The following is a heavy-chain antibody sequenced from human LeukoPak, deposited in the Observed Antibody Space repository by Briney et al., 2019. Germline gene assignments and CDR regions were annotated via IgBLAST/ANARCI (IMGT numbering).Heavy chain of an antibody. CDR3: ARALCSGGSCYPRWFDP. D-gene: IGHD2-15*01. CDR1: GFTVSSNY. Sequence: GGSLRLSCAASGFTVSSNYMSWVRQAPGKGVEWVSVIYSGGSTYYADSVKGRFTISRDNSKNTLYLQMYILRAEDTAVYYCARALCSGGSCYPRWFDPWGQGTLVTVSS. J-gene: IGHJ5*02. V-gene: IGHV3-66*01. CDR2: IYSGGST.